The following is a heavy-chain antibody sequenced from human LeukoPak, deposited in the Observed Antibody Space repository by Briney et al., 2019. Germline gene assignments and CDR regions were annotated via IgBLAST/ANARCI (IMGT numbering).Heavy chain of an antibody. D-gene: IGHD6-25*01. J-gene: IGHJ4*02. CDR1: GGSISSYY. CDR3: ASAGGTSPTLDY. Sequence: SQTLSLTCTVSGGSISSYYWSWIRQPPGKGLEWIGYVYYSGNTNYNPSLKSRVTISLDTSRNQLSLKLGSVTAADTAVYYCASAGGTSPTLDYWGQGTLVTVSS. CDR2: VYYSGNT. V-gene: IGHV4-59*01.